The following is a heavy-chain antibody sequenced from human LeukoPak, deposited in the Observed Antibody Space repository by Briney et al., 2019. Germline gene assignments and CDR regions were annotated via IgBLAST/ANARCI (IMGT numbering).Heavy chain of an antibody. CDR2: ISSSSSYI. CDR1: GFTFSSYS. CDR3: AIDPRGYSHGSHFDY. Sequence: GGSLRLSCAASGFTFSSYSMNWVRQAPGKGLEWVSSISSSSSYIYYADSVKGRFTISRDNAKNSLYLQMNSLRAEDTAVYYCAIDPRGYSHGSHFDYWGQGTLVTVSS. J-gene: IGHJ4*02. D-gene: IGHD5-18*01. V-gene: IGHV3-21*01.